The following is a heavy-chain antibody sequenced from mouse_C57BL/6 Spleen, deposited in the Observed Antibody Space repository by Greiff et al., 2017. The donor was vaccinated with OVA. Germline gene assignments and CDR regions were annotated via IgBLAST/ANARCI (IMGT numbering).Heavy chain of an antibody. CDR2: ISSGSSTI. V-gene: IGHV5-17*01. Sequence: EVKLVDSGGGLVKPGGSLKLSCAASGFTFSDYGMHWVRQAPEKGLEWVAYISSGSSTIYYADTVKGRFTISRDNAKNTLFLQMTSLRSEDTAMYYCAKYDGDYWGEGTTLTVSS. CDR1: GFTFSDYG. CDR3: AKYDGDY. D-gene: IGHD2-3*01. J-gene: IGHJ2*01.